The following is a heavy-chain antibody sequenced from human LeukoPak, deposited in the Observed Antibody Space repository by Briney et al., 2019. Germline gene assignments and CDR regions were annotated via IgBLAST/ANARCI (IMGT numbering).Heavy chain of an antibody. CDR2: IYFSGTT. Sequence: PSETLSLTCTVSGGSISGYYWSWIRQPPGKGLEWIGYIYFSGTTNYNPSLKSRVTISVDTSKNQFSLKLSSVTAADTAVYYCAREGELLFDIWGQGTMVTVSS. CDR3: AREGELLFDI. D-gene: IGHD1-26*01. V-gene: IGHV4-59*12. CDR1: GGSISGYY. J-gene: IGHJ3*02.